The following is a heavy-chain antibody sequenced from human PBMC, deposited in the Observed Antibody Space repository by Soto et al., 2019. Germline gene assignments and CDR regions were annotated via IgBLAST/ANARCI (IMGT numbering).Heavy chain of an antibody. CDR3: ARHQPPTIYYGMDV. CDR1: GGSISSSSYY. D-gene: IGHD3-9*01. V-gene: IGHV4-39*01. CDR2: IYYSGST. J-gene: IGHJ6*02. Sequence: PSETLSLTCTVSGGSISSSSYYWGWIRQPPGKGLEWIGSIYYSGSTYYNPSLKSRVTISVDTSKNQFSLKLSSVTAADTAVYYCARHQPPTIYYGMDVWGQGTTVTVSS.